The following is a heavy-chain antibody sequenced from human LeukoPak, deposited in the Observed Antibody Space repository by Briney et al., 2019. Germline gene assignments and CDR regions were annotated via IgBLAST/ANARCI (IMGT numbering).Heavy chain of an antibody. CDR1: GGSIDNHTYY. CDR3: VRGTPTVGGGFFEY. Sequence: SETLSLTCIISGGSIDNHTYYWGWIRQPPGKGLEWIGSIYYTRNTYYNPSVKSRVTISVDKSKNQFSLKLISATAADTAVYYCVRGTPTVGGGFFEYWGQGALVSVSS. CDR2: IYYTRNT. V-gene: IGHV4-39*07. J-gene: IGHJ4*02. D-gene: IGHD3-16*01.